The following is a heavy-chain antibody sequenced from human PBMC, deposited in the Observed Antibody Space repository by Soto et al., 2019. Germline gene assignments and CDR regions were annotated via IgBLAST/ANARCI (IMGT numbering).Heavy chain of an antibody. V-gene: IGHV3-23*01. CDR2: ISDSGTTT. CDR3: AKGNWNYRFDY. D-gene: IGHD1-7*01. J-gene: IGHJ4*02. Sequence: PGGSLRLSCSASGFTFSSYAMSWVRQAPGKGLEWVSAISDSGTTTHYADSVKGRFTISRDNSKNTLYVQMNSLRAEDTAIYYYAKGNWNYRFDYWGQGTLVTVSS. CDR1: GFTFSSYA.